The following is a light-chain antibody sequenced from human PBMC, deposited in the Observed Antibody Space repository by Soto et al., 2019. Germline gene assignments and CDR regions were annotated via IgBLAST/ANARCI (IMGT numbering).Light chain of an antibody. Sequence: QAAVTQEPSLTVSPGGTVTLTCRSSTGAVTNGHYPSWFQQNPGQAPRTVIYDPTNRPYWTPARCSASLLGGTAALTPSGAQPEDETEYYCLLSYNSAYVFGSGTKVTVL. V-gene: IGLV7-46*01. CDR3: LLSYNSAYV. CDR2: DPT. CDR1: TGAVTNGHY. J-gene: IGLJ1*01.